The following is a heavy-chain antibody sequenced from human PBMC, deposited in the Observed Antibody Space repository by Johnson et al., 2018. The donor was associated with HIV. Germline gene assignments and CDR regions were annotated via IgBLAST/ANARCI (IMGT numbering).Heavy chain of an antibody. J-gene: IGHJ3*02. CDR2: ISYDGSNK. Sequence: QVQLVESGGGVVQPGRSLRLSCAASGFTFSSYAMHWVRQAPGKGLEWVAVISYDGSNKYYADSVKGRFTISRDNSKNTLYLQMNSLRAGDTAVYYCAKDESDAFEIWGQGTMVTVSS. CDR1: GFTFSSYA. CDR3: AKDESDAFEI. V-gene: IGHV3-30-3*01.